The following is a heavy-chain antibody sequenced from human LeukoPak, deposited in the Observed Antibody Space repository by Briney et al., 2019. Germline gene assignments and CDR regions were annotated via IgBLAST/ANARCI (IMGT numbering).Heavy chain of an antibody. CDR3: ATVPPLGYCSSTSCPGPYFDY. CDR1: GYTLTELS. CDR2: FDPEDGET. D-gene: IGHD2-2*01. J-gene: IGHJ4*02. V-gene: IGHV1-24*01. Sequence: ASVKVSCKVSGYTLTELSMHWVRQAPGKGLEWMGGFDPEDGETIYAQKFQGRVTMTEDTSTDTAYMELSSLRSEDTAVYYCATVPPLGYCSSTSCPGPYFDYWGQGTLVTVSS.